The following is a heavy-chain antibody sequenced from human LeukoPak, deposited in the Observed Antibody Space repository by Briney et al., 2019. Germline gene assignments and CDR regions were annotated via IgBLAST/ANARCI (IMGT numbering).Heavy chain of an antibody. CDR2: ISYSGST. D-gene: IGHD1-7*01. V-gene: IGHV4-59*01. CDR1: GGSISSYY. CDR3: ARGNWNYASFWFDP. J-gene: IGHJ5*02. Sequence: SETLSLTCTVSGGSISSYYWSWIRQPPGKELEWIGYISYSGSTNYNPSLKSRVSISVETSKNQFSLKLSSVTATDTAVYYCARGNWNYASFWFDPWGQGTLVTVSS.